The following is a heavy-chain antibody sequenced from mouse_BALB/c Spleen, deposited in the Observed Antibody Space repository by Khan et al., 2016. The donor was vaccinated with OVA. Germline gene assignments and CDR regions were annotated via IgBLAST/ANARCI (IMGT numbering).Heavy chain of an antibody. J-gene: IGHJ2*01. CDR3: ARRNYYGTVLLDY. CDR2: IYPGSGST. CDR1: GYTFTSYW. V-gene: IGHV1-55*01. D-gene: IGHD1-1*01. Sequence: QVQLKQSGAELVKPGTSVKLSCKASGYTFTSYWINWVKLRPGQGLEWIGDIYPGSGSTKYNEKFKSKATLTVDTSSSTAYIQLISLASEDSALYYCARRNYYGTVLLDYWGQGTTLTVSS.